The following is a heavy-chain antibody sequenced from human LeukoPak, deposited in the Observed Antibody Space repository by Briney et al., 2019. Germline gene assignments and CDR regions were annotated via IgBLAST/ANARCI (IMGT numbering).Heavy chain of an antibody. Sequence: GGSLRLSCAASGFTFSSYSMNWVRQAPGKGLEWVSSISSSSSYIYYADSVKGRFTISRDNAKNSLYLQMNSLRAEDTAVYYCARGIYSNHPQLDYWGQGTLVTVSS. V-gene: IGHV3-21*01. D-gene: IGHD4-11*01. CDR3: ARGIYSNHPQLDY. CDR2: ISSSSSYI. J-gene: IGHJ4*02. CDR1: GFTFSSYS.